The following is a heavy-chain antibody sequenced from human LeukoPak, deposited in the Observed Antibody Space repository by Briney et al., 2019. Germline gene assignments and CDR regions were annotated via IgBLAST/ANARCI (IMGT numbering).Heavy chain of an antibody. CDR2: INPSGGST. V-gene: IGHV1-46*01. Sequence: ASVKVSCKASRYTFTSYYMHWVRQAPGQGLEWMGIINPSGGSTSYAQKFQGRVTITTDESTSTAYMELSSLRSEDTAVYYCARWGGYYYDSSGYFDYWGQGTLVTVSS. CDR3: ARWGGYYYDSSGYFDY. D-gene: IGHD3-22*01. CDR1: RYTFTSYY. J-gene: IGHJ4*02.